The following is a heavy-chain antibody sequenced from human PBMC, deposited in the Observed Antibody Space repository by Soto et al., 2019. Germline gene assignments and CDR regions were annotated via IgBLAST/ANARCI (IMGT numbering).Heavy chain of an antibody. D-gene: IGHD1-26*01. CDR2: INHSGTA. CDR3: ARVSGSYYYGMDV. V-gene: IGHV4-39*07. Sequence: SETLSLTCTVSGGSISSSSYFWGWIRQPPGKGLEWIGEINHSGTAHYNPSLKSRVTISVDKSKNQFSLKLSSVTAADTAVYYCARVSGSYYYGMDVWGQGTKVTVSS. J-gene: IGHJ6*02. CDR1: GGSISSSSYF.